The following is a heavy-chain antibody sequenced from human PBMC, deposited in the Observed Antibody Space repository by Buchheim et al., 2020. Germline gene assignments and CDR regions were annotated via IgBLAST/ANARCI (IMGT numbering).Heavy chain of an antibody. V-gene: IGHV4-34*01. J-gene: IGHJ6*02. CDR2: INHSGST. Sequence: QVQLQQWGAGLLKPSETLSLTCAVYGGSFNTYSWTWIRQPPGKGLEWIGEINHSGSTNYNPSLKSRVTISADTSKKQFPLKLSSVTAADTAVYYCARGDQWALDVWGLGTT. CDR3: ARGDQWALDV. CDR1: GGSFNTYS. D-gene: IGHD1-26*01.